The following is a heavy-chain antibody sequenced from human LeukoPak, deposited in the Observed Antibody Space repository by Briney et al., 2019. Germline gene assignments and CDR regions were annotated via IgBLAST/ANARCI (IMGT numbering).Heavy chain of an antibody. J-gene: IGHJ4*02. CDR2: INHSGST. Sequence: SETLSLTCAVYGGSFSGYYWSWIRQPPGKGLEWIGEINHSGSTNYNPSLKSRVTISVDTSKNQFSLKLSSVTAADTAVYYCARQWPLDGSYFHYWGQGTLVTVSS. V-gene: IGHV4-34*01. CDR3: ARQWPLDGSYFHY. CDR1: GGSFSGYY. D-gene: IGHD1-26*01.